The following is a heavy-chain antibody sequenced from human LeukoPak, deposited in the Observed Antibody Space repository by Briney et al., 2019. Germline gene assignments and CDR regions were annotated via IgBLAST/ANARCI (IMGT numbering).Heavy chain of an antibody. CDR2: IYYSGST. Sequence: PSETLSLTCTVSGGSISSGDYYWSWIRQPPGKGLEWIGYIYYSGSTYYNPSLKSRFTISVDTSKNQFSLKLSSVTAADTAVYYCARASDYGTNGMDVWGKGTTVTVSS. D-gene: IGHD4-17*01. J-gene: IGHJ6*04. CDR1: GGSISSGDYY. V-gene: IGHV4-30-4*01. CDR3: ARASDYGTNGMDV.